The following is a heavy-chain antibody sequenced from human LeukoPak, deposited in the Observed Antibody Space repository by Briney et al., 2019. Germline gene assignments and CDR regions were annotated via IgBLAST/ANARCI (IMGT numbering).Heavy chain of an antibody. J-gene: IGHJ5*02. CDR3: ARDAPQVPAAGVLAS. D-gene: IGHD6-13*01. V-gene: IGHV3-53*01. Sequence: GGSLRLSCAASGFTVSDNYMSWVRQAPGKGLEWVSVMYSRGDTYYANSVKGRFTFSRDISRNTLYLQMNGLRVEDTAMYYCARDAPQVPAAGVLASWGQGTLVIVSS. CDR2: MYSRGDT. CDR1: GFTVSDNY.